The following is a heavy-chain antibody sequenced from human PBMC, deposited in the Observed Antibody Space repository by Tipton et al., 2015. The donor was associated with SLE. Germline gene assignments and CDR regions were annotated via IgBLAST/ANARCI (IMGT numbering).Heavy chain of an antibody. V-gene: IGHV4-39*07. CDR2: IYYSGST. CDR3: ARLEGDDYGDFRPY. CDR1: GGSISSYY. Sequence: TLSLTCTVSGGSISSYYWGWIRQPPGKGLEWIGSIYYSGSTYYNPSLKSRVTISVDTSKNQFSLKLSSVTAADTAVYYCARLEGDDYGDFRPYWGQGTLVTVSS. D-gene: IGHD4-17*01. J-gene: IGHJ4*02.